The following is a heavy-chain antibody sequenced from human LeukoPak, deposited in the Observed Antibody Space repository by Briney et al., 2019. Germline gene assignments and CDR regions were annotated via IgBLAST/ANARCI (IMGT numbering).Heavy chain of an antibody. CDR1: GFTLSSYA. V-gene: IGHV3-23*01. Sequence: PGGSLRLSCAASGFTLSSYAMSWVRQAPGKGLEWVSGISGSGSTTYYADSVKGRFTISRDNSKNMLYLQMNSLRAEDTAVYYCAKALSSGTAAGSRFDYWGQGTLVTVSS. CDR3: AKALSSGTAAGSRFDY. CDR2: ISGSGSTT. J-gene: IGHJ4*02. D-gene: IGHD6-13*01.